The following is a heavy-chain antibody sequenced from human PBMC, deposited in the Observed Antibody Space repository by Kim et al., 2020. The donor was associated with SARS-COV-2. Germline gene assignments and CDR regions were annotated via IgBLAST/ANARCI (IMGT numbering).Heavy chain of an antibody. CDR2: KT. V-gene: IGHV1-3*01. D-gene: IGHD4-4*01. Sequence: KTKYSQKFQGRVTSTRDTSENTAYMELSSLTSEDTAVYYCARDMNPTVYDYWGQGTLVTVSS. CDR3: ARDMNPTVYDY. J-gene: IGHJ4*02.